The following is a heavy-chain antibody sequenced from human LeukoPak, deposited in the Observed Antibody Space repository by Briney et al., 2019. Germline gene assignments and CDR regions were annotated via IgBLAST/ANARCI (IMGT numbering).Heavy chain of an antibody. CDR1: GFTFSSYS. J-gene: IGHJ4*02. D-gene: IGHD6-13*01. CDR3: AKTRPLDSSSWSHGDY. V-gene: IGHV3-21*01. CDR2: ISGGSSYM. Sequence: GGSLRLSCAASGFTFSSYSMNWVRQAPGKGLEWISSISGGSSYMYYADSVKGRFTISRDNAKNSLYLQMNSLRAEDTAVYYCAKTRPLDSSSWSHGDYWGQGTLVTVSS.